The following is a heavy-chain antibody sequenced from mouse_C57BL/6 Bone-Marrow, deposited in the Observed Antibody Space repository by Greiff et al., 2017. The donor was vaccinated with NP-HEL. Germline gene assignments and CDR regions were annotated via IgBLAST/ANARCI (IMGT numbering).Heavy chain of an antibody. CDR3: ARFYYGNYEDY. CDR1: GFTFSSYA. CDR2: ISDGGSYT. V-gene: IGHV5-4*01. D-gene: IGHD2-1*01. Sequence: EVQGVESGGGLVKPGGSLKLSCAASGFTFSSYAMSWVRQTPEKRLEWVATISDGGSYTYYPDNVKGRFTISRDNAKNNLYLQMSHLKSEDTAMYYCARFYYGNYEDYWGQGTTLTVSS. J-gene: IGHJ2*01.